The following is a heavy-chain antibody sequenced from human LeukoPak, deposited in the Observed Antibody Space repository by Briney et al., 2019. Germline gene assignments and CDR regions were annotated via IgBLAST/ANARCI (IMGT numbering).Heavy chain of an antibody. Sequence: SGGSLRLSCAASGFTFSSYGMHWVRQAPGKGLEWVAVISYDGSNKYYADSVKGRFTISRDNSKNTLYLQMNSLRAEDTAVYYCAKDADYDILTAPPDYWGQGTPVTVSS. CDR3: AKDADYDILTAPPDY. CDR1: GFTFSSYG. V-gene: IGHV3-30*18. CDR2: ISYDGSNK. D-gene: IGHD3-9*01. J-gene: IGHJ4*02.